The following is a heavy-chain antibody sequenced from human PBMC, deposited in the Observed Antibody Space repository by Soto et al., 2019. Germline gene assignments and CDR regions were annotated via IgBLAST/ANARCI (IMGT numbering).Heavy chain of an antibody. CDR2: ITWNSGTM. CDR3: AKDVRGTFGGVIVTTICDY. J-gene: IGHJ4*02. D-gene: IGHD3-16*02. V-gene: IGHV3-9*01. Sequence: EVQLVESGGGLVQPGRSLRLSCAASGFTFEDYAIHWFRQVPGKGLEWVSGITWNSGTMGYADSVKGRFTISRDNAKKSLYLQMNSLRVEDTALYYCAKDVRGTFGGVIVTTICDYWGQGTLVTVSS. CDR1: GFTFEDYA.